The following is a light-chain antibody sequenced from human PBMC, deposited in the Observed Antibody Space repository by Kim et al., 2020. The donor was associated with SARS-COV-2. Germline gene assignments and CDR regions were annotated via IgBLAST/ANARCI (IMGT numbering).Light chain of an antibody. Sequence: SYELTQDPAVSVALGQTVRITCQGDSLRSYYASWYQQKPGQAPVLVIYGKNNRPSGIPDRFSGSSSGNTASLTITGAQAEDEADYYCNSRDSSGNHSYVFGTGTKVTVL. CDR3: NSRDSSGNHSYV. J-gene: IGLJ1*01. V-gene: IGLV3-19*01. CDR1: SLRSYY. CDR2: GKN.